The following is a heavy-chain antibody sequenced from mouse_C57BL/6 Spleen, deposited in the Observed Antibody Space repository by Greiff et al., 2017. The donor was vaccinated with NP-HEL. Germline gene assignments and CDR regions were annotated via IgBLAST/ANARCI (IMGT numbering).Heavy chain of an antibody. D-gene: IGHD1-1*01. CDR1: GFTFSSYG. V-gene: IGHV5-6*01. CDR3: AKPTTGVDLYYFDY. J-gene: IGHJ2*01. CDR2: ISSGGSYT. Sequence: EVQLVESGGDLVKPGGSLKLSCAASGFTFSSYGMSWVRQTPDKRLEWVATISSGGSYTCYPDSVKGRFTISRDNAKNTLYLQMSTLMAEDTAMYYVAKPTTGVDLYYFDYWGQGTTLTVSS.